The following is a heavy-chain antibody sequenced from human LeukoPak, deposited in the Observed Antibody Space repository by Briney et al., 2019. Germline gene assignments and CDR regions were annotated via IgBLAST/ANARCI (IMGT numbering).Heavy chain of an antibody. D-gene: IGHD3-22*01. V-gene: IGHV1-8*01. Sequence: ASVKVSCKASGYTLTSYDINWVRQATGQGLEWMGWMNPNSGNTGYAQKFQGRVTMTRNTSISTAYMELSSLRSEDTAVYYCARGGYYDSSGYYYGDAFDIWGQGTMVTVSS. CDR3: ARGGYYDSSGYYYGDAFDI. CDR2: MNPNSGNT. J-gene: IGHJ3*02. CDR1: GYTLTSYD.